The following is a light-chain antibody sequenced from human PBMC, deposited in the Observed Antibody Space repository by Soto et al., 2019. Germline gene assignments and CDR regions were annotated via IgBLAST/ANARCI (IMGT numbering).Light chain of an antibody. V-gene: IGKV3-20*01. CDR3: QQYGSSPLIS. CDR1: QTVSITY. J-gene: IGKJ5*01. CDR2: GAS. Sequence: VLTQSPGTLSLSPGESATLSFIASQTVSITYLTWYQQKPGQAPRPLIFGASKRATGIPDRFSGSGSGRDFTLTISGLEPEDFAVYYCQQYGSSPLISFGQGTRLEIK.